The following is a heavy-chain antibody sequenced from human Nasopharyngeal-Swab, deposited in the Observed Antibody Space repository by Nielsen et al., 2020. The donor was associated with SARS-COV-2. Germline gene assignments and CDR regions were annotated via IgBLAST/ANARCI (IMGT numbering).Heavy chain of an antibody. CDR2: IYYSGST. CDR3: ALQGYYYDSSGY. CDR1: GGSISSYY. Sequence: SAPLSLTCTVSGGSISSYYWSWIRQPPGEGLEWIGYIYYSGSTNYNPSLKSRVTISVDTSKNQFSLKLSSVTAADTAVYYCALQGYYYDSSGYWGQGTLVTVSS. V-gene: IGHV4-59*08. J-gene: IGHJ4*02. D-gene: IGHD3-22*01.